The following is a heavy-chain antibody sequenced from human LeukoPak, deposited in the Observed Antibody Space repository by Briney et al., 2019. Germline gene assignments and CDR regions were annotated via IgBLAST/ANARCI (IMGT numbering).Heavy chain of an antibody. D-gene: IGHD3-22*01. CDR3: ARDRYDSSGDYLEGFDP. V-gene: IGHV4-39*07. Sequence: SETLSLTCTVSSGSISSSSYYWGWIRQPPGKGLEWIGSIYYSGSTYYNPSLKRRVTISVDTSKNQFSLKLSSVTAADTAVYYGARDRYDSSGDYLEGFDPWGQGTLVTVSS. CDR1: SGSISSSSYY. CDR2: IYYSGST. J-gene: IGHJ5*02.